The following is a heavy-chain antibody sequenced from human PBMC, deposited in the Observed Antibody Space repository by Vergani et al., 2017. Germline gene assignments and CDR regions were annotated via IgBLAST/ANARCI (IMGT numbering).Heavy chain of an antibody. V-gene: IGHV5-10-1*03. D-gene: IGHD4-23*01. CDR1: GYSFTSYW. Sequence: EVQLVQSGAEVKKPGESLRISCKGSGYSFTSYWISWVRQMPGKGLEWMGRIDPSDSYTNYSPSFQGHVTISADKSISTAYLQWSSLKASDTAMYYCARGQRWFTVVTRRDYFDYWGQGTLVTVSS. J-gene: IGHJ4*02. CDR3: ARGQRWFTVVTRRDYFDY. CDR2: IDPSDSYT.